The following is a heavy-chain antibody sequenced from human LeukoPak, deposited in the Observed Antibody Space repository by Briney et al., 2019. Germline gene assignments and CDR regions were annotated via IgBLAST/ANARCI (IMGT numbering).Heavy chain of an antibody. CDR1: VFTLSRYA. J-gene: IGHJ4*02. D-gene: IGHD3-3*01. Sequence: PGGSLRLSCAASVFTLSRYAMRWGRQAPGKGLEWVSAISGSGGSTYYADSVKGRFTISRDNSKNTLYLQMNSLRAEDTAVYYCENQTPQGYDVWSGIDYWSQGTLVTVSS. CDR3: ENQTPQGYDVWSGIDY. CDR2: ISGSGGST. V-gene: IGHV3-23*01.